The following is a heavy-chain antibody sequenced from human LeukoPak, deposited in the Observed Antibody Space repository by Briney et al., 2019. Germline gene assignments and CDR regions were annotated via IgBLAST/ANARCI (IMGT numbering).Heavy chain of an antibody. D-gene: IGHD4-17*01. J-gene: IGHJ4*02. CDR3: ARVATGVTTTV. CDR2: ISSSSYI. CDR1: GFTFSSYS. Sequence: GGSLRLSCAASGFTFSSYSMNWVRQAPGKGLEWVSSISSSSYIYYADSVKGRFTISRDNAKNSLYLQMNSLRAEDTAVYYCARVATGVTTTVWGQGTLVTVSS. V-gene: IGHV3-21*01.